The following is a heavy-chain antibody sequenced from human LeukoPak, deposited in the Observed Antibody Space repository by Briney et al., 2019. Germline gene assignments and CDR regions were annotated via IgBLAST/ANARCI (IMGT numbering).Heavy chain of an antibody. D-gene: IGHD2-2*01. J-gene: IGHJ3*02. CDR2: ISGSGGST. CDR1: GFTFSSYA. V-gene: IGHV3-23*01. Sequence: GGSLRLSCAASGFTFSSYAMSWVRQAPGKGLEWVSAISGSGGSTYYADSVKGRFTISRDNSKNTLYLQMNSLRAEDTAVYYCAKDVTYCSSTSCQGAFDTWGQGTMVTVSS. CDR3: AKDVTYCSSTSCQGAFDT.